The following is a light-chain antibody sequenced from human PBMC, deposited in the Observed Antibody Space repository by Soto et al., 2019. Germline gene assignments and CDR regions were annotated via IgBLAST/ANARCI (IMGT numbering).Light chain of an antibody. V-gene: IGKV3-20*01. Sequence: EVVLTQSPGTLSLSPGEGATISCKATQTVGSSYLAWYQQKPGQAPRLLIYGASNRATGIPARFSGSGSGTDFILSISRLEPEDFAVYFCQQDGSSPFSFGGGTKVEV. J-gene: IGKJ4*01. CDR2: GAS. CDR1: QTVGSSY. CDR3: QQDGSSPFS.